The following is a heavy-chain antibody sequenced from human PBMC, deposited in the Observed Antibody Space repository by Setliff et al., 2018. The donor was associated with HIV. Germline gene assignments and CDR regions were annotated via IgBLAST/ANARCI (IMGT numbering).Heavy chain of an antibody. V-gene: IGHV4-39*07. CDR2: FHDSEST. J-gene: IGHJ4*02. Sequence: SETLSLTCNVSGDSISSSSYFWGWIRQPPGKGLEWIASFHDSESTSYNPSLRSRVTISGDRSKNQFSLKLTSVTAADTAVYYCARGRLYGVVDYWGQGTLVTVSS. CDR3: ARGRLYGVVDY. CDR1: GDSISSSSYF. D-gene: IGHD3-10*01.